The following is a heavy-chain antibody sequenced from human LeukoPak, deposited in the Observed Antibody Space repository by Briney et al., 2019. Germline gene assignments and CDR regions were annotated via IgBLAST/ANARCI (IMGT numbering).Heavy chain of an antibody. CDR1: GDSVSSNSAA. CDR3: ARDITTVTVPYYYYYYMDV. J-gene: IGHJ6*03. V-gene: IGHV6-1*01. Sequence: SQTLSLTCAISGDSVSSNSAAWNWIRQSPSRGLEWLGRTYYRSKWYNDYAVSVKSRITINPDTSKNQFSLQLNSVTPEDTAVYYCARDITTVTVPYYYYYYMDVWGKGTTVTVSS. D-gene: IGHD4-17*01. CDR2: TYYRSKWYN.